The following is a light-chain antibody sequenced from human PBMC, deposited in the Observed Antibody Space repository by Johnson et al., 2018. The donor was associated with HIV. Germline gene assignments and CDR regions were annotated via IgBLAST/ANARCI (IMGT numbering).Light chain of an antibody. CDR3: ATWVGSLTIGGV. J-gene: IGLJ1*01. CDR1: SSNIGDHS. V-gene: IGLV1-51*02. Sequence: HSVLTQPPSVSAAPGQKVTISCSGSSSNIGDHSVSWFQHLPGAAPKLLIYDNDRRPSGIPDRFSGSKSGTSATLGITGLQTGDEADYYCATWVGSLTIGGVFGTGTKVTVL. CDR2: DND.